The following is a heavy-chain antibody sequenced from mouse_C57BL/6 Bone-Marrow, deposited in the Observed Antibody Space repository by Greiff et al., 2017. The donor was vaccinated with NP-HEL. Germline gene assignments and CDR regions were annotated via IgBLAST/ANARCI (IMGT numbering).Heavy chain of an antibody. Sequence: VQLQQSVAELVRPGASVKLSCTASGFTFKNTYMHWVRQRPEQGLEWIGRIDPANGNTKYAPKFQGKATITADTSSNTAYLQLSSLTSEDTAIYYCASGVSYFDYWGQGTTLTVSS. CDR2: IDPANGNT. J-gene: IGHJ2*01. CDR3: ASGVSYFDY. D-gene: IGHD4-1*01. V-gene: IGHV14-3*01. CDR1: GFTFKNTY.